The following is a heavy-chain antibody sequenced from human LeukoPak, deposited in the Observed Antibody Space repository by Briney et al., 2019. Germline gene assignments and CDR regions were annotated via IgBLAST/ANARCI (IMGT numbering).Heavy chain of an antibody. CDR2: IRYDGSNK. D-gene: IGHD5-18*01. Sequence: GGSLRLSCAASGFTFSSYGMHWVRQAPGKGLEWVAFIRYDGSNKYYADSVKGRFTISRDNSKNTLYLQMNSLRAEDTAVYYCAKDQGEYSYGANFDYWGQGTLVTVSS. CDR1: GFTFSSYG. CDR3: AKDQGEYSYGANFDY. V-gene: IGHV3-30*02. J-gene: IGHJ4*02.